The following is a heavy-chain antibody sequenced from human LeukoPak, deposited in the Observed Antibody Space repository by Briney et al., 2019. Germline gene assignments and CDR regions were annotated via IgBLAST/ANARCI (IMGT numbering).Heavy chain of an antibody. J-gene: IGHJ4*02. D-gene: IGHD5-18*01. CDR1: GFTFDDYA. CDR2: ISWNSGSI. Sequence: GRSLRFSCAASGFTFDDYAMHWVRQAPGKGLEWVSGISWNSGSIGYAESVKGRFTISRDNAKNSLYLEMNSLRPEDTAFYYCAKDLRRLPIYVDYWGQGTLVTVSS. V-gene: IGHV3-9*01. CDR3: AKDLRRLPIYVDY.